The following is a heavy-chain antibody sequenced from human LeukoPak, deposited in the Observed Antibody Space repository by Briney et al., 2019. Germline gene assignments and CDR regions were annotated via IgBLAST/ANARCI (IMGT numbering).Heavy chain of an antibody. CDR2: IYPGDSDT. CDR3: ARRRDGYNYYFDY. CDR1: GYLFTNYW. V-gene: IGHV5-51*01. Sequence: GAPLQISCKGSGYLFTNYWIAWVRQLPGKGLEWMGLIYPGDSDTKYSPSLQGQVTISADKSISTAYLQWSSLKASDTAMYYCARRRDGYNYYFDYWGQGTLVTVSS. J-gene: IGHJ4*02. D-gene: IGHD5-24*01.